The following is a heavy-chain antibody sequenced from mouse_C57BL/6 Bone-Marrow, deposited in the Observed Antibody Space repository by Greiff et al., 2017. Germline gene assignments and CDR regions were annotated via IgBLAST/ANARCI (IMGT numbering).Heavy chain of an antibody. V-gene: IGHV1-47*01. CDR3: AIYDYDEGYFDY. J-gene: IGHJ2*01. D-gene: IGHD2-4*01. CDR1: GYTFTTYP. Sequence: VQLQQSGAELVKPGASVKMSCKASGYTFTTYPIEWMKQNHGKSLEWIGNFHPYNDDTKYNEKFKGKATFTVEKSSSKVYLELSRLTSDDSAVYYCAIYDYDEGYFDYWRQGTTLTVSS. CDR2: FHPYNDDT.